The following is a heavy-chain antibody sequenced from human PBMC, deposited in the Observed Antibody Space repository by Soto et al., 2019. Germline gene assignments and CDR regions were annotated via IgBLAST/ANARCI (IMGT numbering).Heavy chain of an antibody. CDR3: ARVACSSSSCYKISVHYGMDV. D-gene: IGHD2-2*02. CDR2: IGPYNGNT. CDR1: GYKFTTYA. V-gene: IGHV1-18*01. J-gene: IGHJ6*02. Sequence: ASVKVSCKASGYKFTTYAIGWVRQAPGQGLEWMGWIGPYNGNTNYAREFQGRVTITTDTFTTTAYVDLRSLRSDDTAVYYCARVACSSSSCYKISVHYGMDVWGQGTTVTVSS.